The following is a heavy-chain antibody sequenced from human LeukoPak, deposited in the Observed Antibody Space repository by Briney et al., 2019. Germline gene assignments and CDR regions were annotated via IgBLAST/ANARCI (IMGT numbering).Heavy chain of an antibody. V-gene: IGHV5-51*01. Sequence: GESLKISCEGSGYFFNSYWIAWVRQMPGKGLEWMGIIYPSDLDIRYSPSFQGQVTMSVDKSNSIAYLQWNSLKTSDTGMYFCARGDPTGGNYHTLDYWGQGTLVTVPS. D-gene: IGHD5-24*01. CDR3: ARGDPTGGNYHTLDY. CDR2: IYPSDLDI. CDR1: GYFFNSYW. J-gene: IGHJ4*02.